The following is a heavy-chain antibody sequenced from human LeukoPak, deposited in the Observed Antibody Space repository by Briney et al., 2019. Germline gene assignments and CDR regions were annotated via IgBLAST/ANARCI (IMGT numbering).Heavy chain of an antibody. V-gene: IGHV4-61*02. D-gene: IGHD3-3*01. J-gene: IGHJ5*02. CDR2: IYTSGST. CDR3: ARSSHDFWSGYSWFDP. Sequence: PSETLSLTCTVSGGSISSGSYYWSWIRQPAGKGLEWIGRIYTSGSTNYNPSLKSRVTISVDTSKNQSSLKLSSVTAADTAVYYCARSSHDFWSGYSWFDPWGQGTLVTVSS. CDR1: GGSISSGSYY.